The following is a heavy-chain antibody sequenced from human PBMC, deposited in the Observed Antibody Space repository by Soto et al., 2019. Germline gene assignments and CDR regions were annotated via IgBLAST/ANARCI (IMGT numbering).Heavy chain of an antibody. Sequence: GPSPKALCRASSYYFTAYYINWQQQAPGQGLEWMGWINPNTGDTNYTQNFQGWVTLTRDTSLSTAYMELSRLRSDGTAVYYCATSRISIAVSGETEYYSGCWG. D-gene: IGHD6-19*01. CDR1: SYYFTAYY. J-gene: IGHJ4*01. CDR2: INPNTGDT. V-gene: IGHV1-2*04. CDR3: ATSRISIAVSGETEYYSGC.